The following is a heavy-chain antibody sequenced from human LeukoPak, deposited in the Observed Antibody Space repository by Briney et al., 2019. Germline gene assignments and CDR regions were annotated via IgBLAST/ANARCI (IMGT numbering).Heavy chain of an antibody. D-gene: IGHD6-13*01. CDR3: ARDWSYLPSGAAGENDI. Sequence: QPGGSLRLSCAASGFTFSSYAMSWVRQAPGKGLEWVSAISGSGGSTYYADSVKGRFTISRDNSKNTLYLQMNSLRAEDTAVYYCARDWSYLPSGAAGENDIWGQGTMVTVSS. V-gene: IGHV3-23*01. CDR1: GFTFSSYA. J-gene: IGHJ3*02. CDR2: ISGSGGST.